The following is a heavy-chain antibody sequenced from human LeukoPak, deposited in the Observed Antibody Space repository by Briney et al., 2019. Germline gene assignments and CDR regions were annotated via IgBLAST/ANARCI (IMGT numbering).Heavy chain of an antibody. CDR3: ARVTGYMIEDYFDY. J-gene: IGHJ4*02. CDR1: GGSISSYY. CDR2: IYTSGSN. D-gene: IGHD3-9*01. V-gene: IGHV4-4*07. Sequence: PSETLSLTCTVSGGSISSYYWSWIRQPAGKGLEWIGRIYTSGSNNYNPSLKSRVTISVDTSKNQFSLKLRPVTAADTAVYYCARVTGYMIEDYFDYWGQGILVTVSS.